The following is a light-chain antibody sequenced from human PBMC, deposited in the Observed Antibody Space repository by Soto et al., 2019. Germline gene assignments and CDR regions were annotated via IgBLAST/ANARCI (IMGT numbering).Light chain of an antibody. Sequence: QSALTQPPSASGSPGQSVTISCTGTSSDVGDYNYVSWYQQHPGKAPKLMIYEVSKRPSGVPDRFSGSKSGNTASLTVSGLQAEDEADYYCSSYTSSSTLYVVFGGGTKLTVL. CDR3: SSYTSSSTLYVV. V-gene: IGLV2-8*01. CDR2: EVS. J-gene: IGLJ2*01. CDR1: SSDVGDYNY.